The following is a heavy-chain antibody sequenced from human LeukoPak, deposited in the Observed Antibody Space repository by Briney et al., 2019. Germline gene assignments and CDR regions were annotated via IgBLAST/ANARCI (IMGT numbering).Heavy chain of an antibody. CDR3: AKRGVVIRAVIIVGFHKEAYYFDY. D-gene: IGHD3-10*01. J-gene: IGHJ4*02. Sequence: PRGSLRLSCAVSGITLSKYSMSWVRPAPGEGLEWVAGISDRGGSTNYADSVKGRFTISRDNPKNTLYLQMNSLRAEDTAVYFCAKRGVVIRAVIIVGFHKEAYYFDYWGQGALVTVSS. V-gene: IGHV3-23*01. CDR1: GITLSKYS. CDR2: ISDRGGST.